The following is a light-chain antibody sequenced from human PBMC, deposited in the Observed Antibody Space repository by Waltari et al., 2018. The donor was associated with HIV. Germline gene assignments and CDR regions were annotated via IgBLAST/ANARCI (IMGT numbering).Light chain of an antibody. CDR3: QQYNSYPLT. CDR1: QSISSW. CDR2: KAS. V-gene: IGKV1-5*03. Sequence: DIQMTQSPSTLSASVGDRVTITCRASQSISSWLAWYQQKPGKAPQLLISKASSLESGVPSRFSGSGSATEFTLTISSLQPDDFATYYCQQYNSYPLTFGGGTKVEIK. J-gene: IGKJ4*01.